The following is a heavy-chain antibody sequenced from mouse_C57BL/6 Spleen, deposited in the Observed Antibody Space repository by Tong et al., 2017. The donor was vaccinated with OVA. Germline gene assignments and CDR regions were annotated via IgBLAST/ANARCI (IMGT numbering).Heavy chain of an antibody. CDR2: ISDGGSYT. CDR1: GFTFSDYY. CDR3: ASGVKDWFAY. J-gene: IGHJ3*01. Sequence: EVQLVESGGDLVKPGGSLKLSCAASGFTFSDYYMYWVRQTPEKRLEWVATISDGGSYTYYPDSVKGRFTISRDNAKNSLYLQMSSLKSEDAAMYYCASGVKDWFAYWGQGTLVTVSA. V-gene: IGHV5-4*02. D-gene: IGHD1-3*01.